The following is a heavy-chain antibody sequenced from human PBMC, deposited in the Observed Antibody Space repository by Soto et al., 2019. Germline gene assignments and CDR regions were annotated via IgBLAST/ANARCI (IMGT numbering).Heavy chain of an antibody. V-gene: IGHV3-23*01. J-gene: IGHJ4*02. Sequence: EVQLLESGGGLVQPGGSLRLSCAASGFTFSSYAMSWVRQAPGKGLEWVSAISGGGGSTYYADSVKGRFTISRDNSKNTLFLQMSSLRVEDTAVYYCARGGTGYKQFDYWGQGTLVTVSS. CDR1: GFTFSSYA. D-gene: IGHD5-12*01. CDR2: ISGGGGST. CDR3: ARGGTGYKQFDY.